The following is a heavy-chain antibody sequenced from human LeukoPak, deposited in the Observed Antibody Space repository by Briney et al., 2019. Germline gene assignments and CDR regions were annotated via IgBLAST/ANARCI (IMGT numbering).Heavy chain of an antibody. CDR1: GFTFSSYA. V-gene: IGHV3-23*01. CDR3: AKNMRLSDYYYYGMDV. D-gene: IGHD6-25*01. Sequence: GGSLRLSCAASGFTFSSYAMSWVRQAPGKGLEWDSAISGSGGSTYYADSVKGRFTISRDNSKNTLYLQMNSLRAEDTAVYYCAKNMRLSDYYYYGMDVWGQGTTVTVSS. J-gene: IGHJ6*02. CDR2: ISGSGGST.